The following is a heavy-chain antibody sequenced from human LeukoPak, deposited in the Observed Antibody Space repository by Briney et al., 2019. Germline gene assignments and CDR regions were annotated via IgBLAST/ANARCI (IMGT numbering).Heavy chain of an antibody. J-gene: IGHJ4*02. D-gene: IGHD6-6*01. V-gene: IGHV1-2*02. CDR3: ARDPSSSYYFDY. CDR1: GYTFRCYY. CDR2: IDPNNGGT. Sequence: ASVKVCCKTSGYTFRCYYLRWVRQAPGQGLEWMGWIDPNNGGTNYAQKFQGRFTMTRDTSVTTAYMELTGLTSDDTAVYHCARDPSSSYYFDYWGQGTLVTVSS.